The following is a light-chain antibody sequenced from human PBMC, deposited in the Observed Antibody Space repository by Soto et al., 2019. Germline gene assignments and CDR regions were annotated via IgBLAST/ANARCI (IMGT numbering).Light chain of an antibody. CDR2: LGS. V-gene: IGKV2-28*01. J-gene: IGKJ4*01. CDR1: QSLLHSNGYNY. CDR3: MQALQTPFT. Sequence: DLVMTQSPLSLPVTPGEPASISCRSSQSLLHSNGYNYLDWYLQKPGQSPQLLIYLGSNRASGVPDRFSGSGSGTEFTLKISRVEAEDVGVYYCMQALQTPFTFGGGTKVEIK.